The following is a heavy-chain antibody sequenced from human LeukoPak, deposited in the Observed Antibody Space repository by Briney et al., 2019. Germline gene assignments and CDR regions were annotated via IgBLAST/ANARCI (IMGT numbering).Heavy chain of an antibody. Sequence: GGSLRLSCAASGFTFSNAWMSWVRQAPGQGLEWVGRIKHKADGGTIDYAAPVKGRFTTSRDDSRNTLYLQMDSLKIEDTAVYYCTTDRYYDNSELQFQHWGQGTLVTVSS. D-gene: IGHD3-22*01. V-gene: IGHV3-15*01. CDR2: IKHKADGGTI. CDR3: TTDRYYDNSELQFQH. J-gene: IGHJ1*01. CDR1: GFTFSNAW.